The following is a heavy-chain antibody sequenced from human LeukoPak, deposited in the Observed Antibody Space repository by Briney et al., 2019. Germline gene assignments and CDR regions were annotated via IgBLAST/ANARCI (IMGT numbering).Heavy chain of an antibody. J-gene: IGHJ4*02. CDR1: GFTFSSHW. V-gene: IGHV3-7*01. CDR3: ARELLGVPFDY. CDR2: IKQDGSEK. Sequence: GGSLRLSCAASGFTFSSHWMSWVRQAPGKGLEWVANIKQDGSEKYYVDSVKGRFTISRDNAKNSLYLHMNSLRAEDTAVYYCARELLGVPFDYWGQGTLVTVSS.